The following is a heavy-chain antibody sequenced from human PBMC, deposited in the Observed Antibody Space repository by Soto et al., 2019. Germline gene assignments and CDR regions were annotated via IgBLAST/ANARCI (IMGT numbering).Heavy chain of an antibody. V-gene: IGHV1-69*01. D-gene: IGHD5-18*01. J-gene: IGHJ5*02. CDR1: GGTFSSYA. CDR2: IIPIFGTA. CDR3: AIDNWDTAMVTFSSTMWFDT. Sequence: QVQLVQSGAEVKKPGSSVKVSCKASGGTFSSYAISWVRQAPGQGLDVMGGIIPIFGTANYAQKFQGRVTITADESTSTAYMELSSMRSEDTAVYYCAIDNWDTAMVTFSSTMWFDTCGQGTLVTVSS.